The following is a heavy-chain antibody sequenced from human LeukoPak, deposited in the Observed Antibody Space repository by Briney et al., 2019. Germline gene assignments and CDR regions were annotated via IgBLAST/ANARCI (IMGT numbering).Heavy chain of an antibody. Sequence: ASVKVSCKASGYTFTDSYIHWVRQAPGQGLEWMGWVDPNSGGTNSAQKFQGRVTMTRDTSISTAYMELSRLTSDDTAVYYCARIEAGYDILTGYSRGFDYWGQGTLVTVSS. CDR2: VDPNSGGT. J-gene: IGHJ4*02. CDR1: GYTFTDSY. CDR3: ARIEAGYDILTGYSRGFDY. V-gene: IGHV1-2*02. D-gene: IGHD3-9*01.